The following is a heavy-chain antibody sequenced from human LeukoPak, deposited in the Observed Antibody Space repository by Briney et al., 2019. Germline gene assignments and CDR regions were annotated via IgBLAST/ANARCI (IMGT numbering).Heavy chain of an antibody. J-gene: IGHJ4*02. Sequence: ASVKVSCKASGGTFSSYAISWVRQAPGQGLEWMGGIIPIFGTANYAQKFQGRVTITADESTSTAYMELSSLRSEDTAVYYCARPRGHYYGSSGYYFYWGQGTLVTVSS. D-gene: IGHD3-22*01. V-gene: IGHV1-69*01. CDR1: GGTFSSYA. CDR3: ARPRGHYYGSSGYYFY. CDR2: IIPIFGTA.